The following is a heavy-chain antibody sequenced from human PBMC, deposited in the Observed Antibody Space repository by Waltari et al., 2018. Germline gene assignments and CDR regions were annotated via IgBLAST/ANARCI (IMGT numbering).Heavy chain of an antibody. Sequence: QVQLVESGGGVVQPGRSLRLSCAASGFTFSSYAMHWVRQAPGKGLEWVAVISYDGSNKYYADSVKGRFTISRDNSKNTLYLQMNSLRAEDTAVYYCARGPLGTFDYWGQGTLVTVSS. D-gene: IGHD7-27*01. J-gene: IGHJ4*02. CDR3: ARGPLGTFDY. CDR2: ISYDGSNK. CDR1: GFTFSSYA. V-gene: IGHV3-30-3*01.